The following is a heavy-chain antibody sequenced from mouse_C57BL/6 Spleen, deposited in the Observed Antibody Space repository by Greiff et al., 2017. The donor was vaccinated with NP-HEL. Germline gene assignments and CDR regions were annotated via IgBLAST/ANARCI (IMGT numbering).Heavy chain of an antibody. J-gene: IGHJ2*01. CDR3: ARGWDSLDY. V-gene: IGHV1-42*01. D-gene: IGHD1-1*02. Sequence: EVQLQQSGPELVKPGASVKISCKASGYSFTGYYMNWVKQSPEKSLEWIGEINPSTGGTTYNQKFKAKATLTVDKSSSTAYMQLKSLTSEDSAVYYCARGWDSLDYWGQGTTLTVSS. CDR2: INPSTGGT. CDR1: GYSFTGYY.